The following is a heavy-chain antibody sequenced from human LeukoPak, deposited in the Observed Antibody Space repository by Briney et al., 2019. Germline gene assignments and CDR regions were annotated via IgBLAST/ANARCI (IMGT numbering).Heavy chain of an antibody. CDR1: GVSFSRYY. D-gene: IGHD5-24*01. V-gene: IGHV4-34*01. Sequence: SETLSLTCAVYGVSFSRYYWSWIRQSPGKGLEWIAEIDHRGDTDYNPSVKSRVTISVDTSKNQFSLKVRSLSAADTAVYYCARGATISETGYFDFWGQGTLVTVSS. CDR2: IDHRGDT. J-gene: IGHJ4*03. CDR3: ARGATISETGYFDF.